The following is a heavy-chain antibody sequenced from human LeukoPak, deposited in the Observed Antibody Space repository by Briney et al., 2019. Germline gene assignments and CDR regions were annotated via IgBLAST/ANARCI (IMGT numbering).Heavy chain of an antibody. V-gene: IGHV4-31*03. CDR3: ARGEEWELLYWFDP. J-gene: IGHJ5*02. CDR1: GGSISSGGYY. CDR2: IYYSGST. Sequence: PSETLSLTCTVSGGSISSGGYYWSWIRQHPGKGLEWIGYIYYSGSTYYNPSLKSRVTISVDTSKNQFSLKLSSVTAADTAVYYCARGEEWELLYWFDPWGQGTLVTVSS. D-gene: IGHD1-26*01.